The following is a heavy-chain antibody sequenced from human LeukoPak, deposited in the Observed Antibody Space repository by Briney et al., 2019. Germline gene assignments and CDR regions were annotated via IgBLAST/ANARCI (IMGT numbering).Heavy chain of an antibody. CDR2: IYPGDSDT. V-gene: IGHV5-51*01. D-gene: IGHD2-21*02. Sequence: GESLKISCKGSGYSFTSYSIGWVRQMPGKDLEWMGIIYPGDSDTRYSPSFQGQVTISADKSISTAYLQWSSLKASDTAMYYCARLQRYCGGDCYGAFDIWGQGTMVTVSS. CDR1: GYSFTSYS. J-gene: IGHJ3*02. CDR3: ARLQRYCGGDCYGAFDI.